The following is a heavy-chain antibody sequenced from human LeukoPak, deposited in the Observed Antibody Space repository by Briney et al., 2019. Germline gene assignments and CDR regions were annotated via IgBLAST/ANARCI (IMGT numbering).Heavy chain of an antibody. J-gene: IGHJ4*02. D-gene: IGHD6-19*01. V-gene: IGHV5-51*01. CDR2: IYPGDSDT. CDR3: ARRGSGWYVDY. CDR1: GYTFTSYW. Sequence: GESLRISCKGSGYTFTSYWIGWVRQMPGKGLEWMGIIYPGDSDTRYSPSFQGQVSISVDKSISTAYLQWSSLKASDTAMYYCARRGSGWYVDYWGQGTLVTVSS.